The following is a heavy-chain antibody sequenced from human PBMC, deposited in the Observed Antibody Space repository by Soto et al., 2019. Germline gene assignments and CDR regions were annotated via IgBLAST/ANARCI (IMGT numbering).Heavy chain of an antibody. CDR3: ARLGIAGENYYYGMDV. J-gene: IGHJ6*02. Sequence: GASVKVSCKASGYTFTSYGISWVLQAPGQGLEWMGWISAYNGNTNYAQKLQGRVTMTTDTSTSTAYMELRSLRSDDTAVYYCARLGIAGENYYYGMDVWGQGTTVTVSS. D-gene: IGHD2-15*01. CDR2: ISAYNGNT. CDR1: GYTFTSYG. V-gene: IGHV1-18*04.